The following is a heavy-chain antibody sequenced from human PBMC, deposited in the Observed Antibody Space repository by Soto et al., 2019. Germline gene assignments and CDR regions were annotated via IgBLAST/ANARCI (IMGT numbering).Heavy chain of an antibody. V-gene: IGHV1-69*06. CDR1: GGTFSDYT. D-gene: IGHD2-15*01. CDR2: IIPMIGTT. Sequence: QVQLVQSGSEVKKPGSSVKVSCKASGGTFSDYTMSWLRQAPGRGLEWMGGIIPMIGTTNNAQKLKGRLTITSDKSTGTVYMELKSLRSDDTAVYYCARYWSAGTLYGAFDIWGQGTEVTVSP. CDR3: ARYWSAGTLYGAFDI. J-gene: IGHJ3*02.